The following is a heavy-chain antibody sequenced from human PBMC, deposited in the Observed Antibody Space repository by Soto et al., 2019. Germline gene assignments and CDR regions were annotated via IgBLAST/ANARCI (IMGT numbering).Heavy chain of an antibody. CDR2: TYYRSKWYN. CDR3: AREPIITMVRGVGAFDI. V-gene: IGHV6-1*01. Sequence: KQSQTLSLTCAISGDSVSSNSAAWNWIRQSPSRGLEWLGRTYYRSKWYNDYAVSVKSRITINPDTSKNQFSLQLNSVTPEDTAVYYCAREPIITMVRGVGAFDIWGQGTMVTVSS. J-gene: IGHJ3*02. D-gene: IGHD3-10*01. CDR1: GDSVSSNSAA.